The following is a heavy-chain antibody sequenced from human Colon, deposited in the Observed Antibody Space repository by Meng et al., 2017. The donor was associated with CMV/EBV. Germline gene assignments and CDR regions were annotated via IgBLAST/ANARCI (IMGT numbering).Heavy chain of an antibody. D-gene: IGHD6-19*01. CDR2: ITFNSGTT. V-gene: IGHV3-64*02. CDR3: ARGVSSGWRIRPFDS. CDR1: GFIFSNYA. Sequence: GGSLSLSCVASGFIFSNYAMHWVRQTPGTGLQYVSGITFNSGTTYYAAAVQGRFTISRDNFKNTLYLEMGSLRGDDAGVYFCARGVSSGWRIRPFDSWGQGTVVTVSS. J-gene: IGHJ5*01.